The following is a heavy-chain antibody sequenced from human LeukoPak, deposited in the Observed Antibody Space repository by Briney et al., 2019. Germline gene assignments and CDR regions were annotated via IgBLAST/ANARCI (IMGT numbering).Heavy chain of an antibody. CDR1: GYNFTVYY. CDR2: MDPNSGDT. Sequence: ASVKVSCKGSGYNFTVYYMHWVRQAPGQGLEWMGWMDPNSGDTIYAPKFQGRVSMTRDTSITTAYMELGSLTFDDSAMYYCATKGGLTPNTLAMWGHGTMVTVSS. CDR3: ATKGGLTPNTLAM. D-gene: IGHD2-15*01. V-gene: IGHV1-2*02. J-gene: IGHJ3*01.